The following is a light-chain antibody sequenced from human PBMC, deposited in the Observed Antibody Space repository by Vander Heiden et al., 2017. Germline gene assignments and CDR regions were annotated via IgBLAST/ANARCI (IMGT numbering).Light chain of an antibody. CDR1: TSDVGGYNY. CDR2: EVS. CDR3: SSYTSSSSYV. V-gene: IGLV2-14*01. J-gene: IGLJ1*01. Sequence: QSGLTQPASVSGSPCQSITISCTGTTSDVGGYNYVSWYQQHPGKAPNLMIYEVSNRPSGVSNRFSASKSGNTASLTISGLQAEDEADYYCSSYTSSSSYVFGTGTKVTVL.